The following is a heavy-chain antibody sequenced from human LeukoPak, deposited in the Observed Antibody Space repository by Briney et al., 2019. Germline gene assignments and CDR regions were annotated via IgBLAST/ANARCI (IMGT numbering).Heavy chain of an antibody. V-gene: IGHV3-23*01. Sequence: GGSLRLSCAASGFTFSSYAMSWVRQAPGKGLEWVSAISGSGGSTYYADSVKGRFTVSRDNPKNTLYLQMNSLRAEDTALYYCAKESHNYYYYHMDAWGKGTTVTVSS. CDR3: AKESHNYYYYHMDA. CDR1: GFTFSSYA. CDR2: ISGSGGST. J-gene: IGHJ6*03.